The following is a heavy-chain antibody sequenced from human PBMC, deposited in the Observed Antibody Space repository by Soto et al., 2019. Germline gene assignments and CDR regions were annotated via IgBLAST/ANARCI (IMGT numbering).Heavy chain of an antibody. CDR3: ARAYSSSSSWFDP. D-gene: IGHD6-6*01. Sequence: GGSLRLSCAAPGFTFSSYSMNWVRQAPGKGLEWVSSISSSSSYIYYADSVKGRFTISRDNAKNSLYLQMNSLRAEDTAVYYCARAYSSSSSWFDPWGQGTLVTVSS. V-gene: IGHV3-21*04. CDR2: ISSSSSYI. CDR1: GFTFSSYS. J-gene: IGHJ5*02.